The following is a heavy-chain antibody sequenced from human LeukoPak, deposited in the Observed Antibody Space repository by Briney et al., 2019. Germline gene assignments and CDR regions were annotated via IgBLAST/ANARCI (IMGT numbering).Heavy chain of an antibody. J-gene: IGHJ3*02. Sequence: SETLSLTCTVSGGSISSYYWNWIRQPPGKGLEWIGYIYYSGSTNYNPSLKSRVTILVDASKNQFSLRLSSVTAADTAVYYCAREYSSSSGRRAFDIWGQGTMVTVSS. V-gene: IGHV4-59*08. CDR1: GGSISSYY. CDR2: IYYSGST. CDR3: AREYSSSSGRRAFDI. D-gene: IGHD6-6*01.